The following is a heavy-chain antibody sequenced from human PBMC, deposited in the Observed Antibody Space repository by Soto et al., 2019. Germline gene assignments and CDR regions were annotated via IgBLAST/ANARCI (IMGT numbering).Heavy chain of an antibody. CDR2: IKSKTDGGTT. V-gene: IGHV3-15*01. J-gene: IGHJ4*02. Sequence: EVQLVESGGGLVKPGGSLRLSCAASGFTVSNAWMSWVRQAPGKGLEWVGRIKSKTDGGTTEYDAPVKGRFTISRDDSKYTLYLQMNSLKTEDTAVYYCTRYSYGASEYWGQGTLVTVSS. CDR3: TRYSYGASEY. CDR1: GFTVSNAW. D-gene: IGHD5-18*01.